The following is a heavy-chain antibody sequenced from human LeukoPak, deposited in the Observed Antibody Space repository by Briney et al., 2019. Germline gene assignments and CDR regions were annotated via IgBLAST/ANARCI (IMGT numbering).Heavy chain of an antibody. Sequence: SETLSLTCTVSGGSISSHYWSWIRQPPGKGLEWIGYISYSGSTNYNPSLKSRVAISIDTSKNQFSLKLSSVTAADTAVYFCARDSRGSRYGYGGYYYYMDVRGKGTTVTVSS. CDR1: GGSISSHY. V-gene: IGHV4-59*11. D-gene: IGHD5-18*01. CDR3: ARDSRGSRYGYGGYYYYMDV. J-gene: IGHJ6*03. CDR2: ISYSGST.